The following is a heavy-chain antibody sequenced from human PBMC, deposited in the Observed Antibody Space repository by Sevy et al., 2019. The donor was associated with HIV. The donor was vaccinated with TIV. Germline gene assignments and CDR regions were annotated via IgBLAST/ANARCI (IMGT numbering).Heavy chain of an antibody. CDR1: GFTFTSSA. D-gene: IGHD3-10*01. CDR3: AVTYGSGSYYRDY. J-gene: IGHJ4*02. CDR2: IVVGSGNT. Sequence: ASVKVSCKASGFTFTSSAVQWVRQARGQRLEWIGWIVVGSGNTNYAQKFQERVTITRDMSTSTAYMELGSLRSEDTAVYYCAVTYGSGSYYRDYWGQGTLVTVSS. V-gene: IGHV1-58*01.